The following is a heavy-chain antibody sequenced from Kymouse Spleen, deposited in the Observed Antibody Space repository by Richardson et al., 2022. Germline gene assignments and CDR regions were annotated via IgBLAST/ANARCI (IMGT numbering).Heavy chain of an antibody. V-gene: IGHV3-33*01. J-gene: IGHJ6*02. CDR1: GFTFSSYG. Sequence: QVQLVESGGGVVQPGRSLRLSCAASGFTFSSYGMHWVRQAPGKGLEWVAVIWYDGSNKYYADSVKGRFTISRDNSKNTLYLQMNSLRAEDTAVYYCARDWEWPGYYYYGMDVWGQGTTVTVSS. D-gene: IGHD3-3*01. CDR3: ARDWEWPGYYYYGMDV. CDR2: IWYDGSNK.